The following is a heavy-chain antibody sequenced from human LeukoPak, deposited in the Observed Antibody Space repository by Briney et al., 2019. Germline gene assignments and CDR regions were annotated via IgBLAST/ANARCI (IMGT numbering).Heavy chain of an antibody. D-gene: IGHD2-15*01. J-gene: IGHJ5*02. Sequence: AGGSLRLSCAASGFTFSSYEMNWVRQAPGKGLEWVSYISSSGSTIYYADSVKGRFTISRDNAKNSLYLQMNSLRAEDTAVYYCARVIVKGFDPWGQGTLVTVSS. V-gene: IGHV3-48*03. CDR3: ARVIVKGFDP. CDR1: GFTFSSYE. CDR2: ISSSGSTI.